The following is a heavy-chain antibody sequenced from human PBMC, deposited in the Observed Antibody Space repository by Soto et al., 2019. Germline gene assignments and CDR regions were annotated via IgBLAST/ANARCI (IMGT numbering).Heavy chain of an antibody. CDR1: GGSINSSDHF. V-gene: IGHV4-39*01. Sequence: ETLSLTCSLSGGSINSSDHFWGWIRQTPGKGLEWIGSVYYTGTTYYNPSLKSPVTISVETSRNTFSLKVNSVTAADTGIYYCARQRVLSTNMFITSFDPWGQGTLVTVSS. CDR3: ARQRVLSTNMFITSFDP. CDR2: VYYTGTT. J-gene: IGHJ5*02. D-gene: IGHD3-10*02.